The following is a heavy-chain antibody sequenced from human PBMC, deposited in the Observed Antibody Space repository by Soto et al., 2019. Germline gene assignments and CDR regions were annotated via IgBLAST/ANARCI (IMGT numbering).Heavy chain of an antibody. V-gene: IGHV1-18*01. Sequence: EEGVEWMGWISAYSGNTNYAQKLQDRVTMTRDTSTSTAYMDLRSLRSDDTAVYYCARAASRGSPTLSAYWGHGTLVTVFS. CDR3: ARAASRGSPTLSAY. CDR2: ISAYSGNT. D-gene: IGHD3-10*01. J-gene: IGHJ4*01.